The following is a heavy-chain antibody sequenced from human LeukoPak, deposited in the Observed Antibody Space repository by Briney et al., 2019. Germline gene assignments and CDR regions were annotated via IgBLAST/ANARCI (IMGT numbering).Heavy chain of an antibody. Sequence: SETLSLTCTVSGGSISSSSYYWGWIRQPPGKGLEWIGSIYYSGSTYYNPSLKSRVTISVDTSKNQFSLKLSSVTAADTAVYYCARLGLTYYDILTGYPPQGYFDYWGHGTLVTVSS. CDR1: GGSISSSSYY. J-gene: IGHJ4*01. CDR2: IYYSGST. D-gene: IGHD3-9*01. V-gene: IGHV4-39*01. CDR3: ARLGLTYYDILTGYPPQGYFDY.